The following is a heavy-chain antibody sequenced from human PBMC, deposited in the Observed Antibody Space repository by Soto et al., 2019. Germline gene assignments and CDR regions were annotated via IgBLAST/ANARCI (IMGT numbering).Heavy chain of an antibody. CDR3: ASGYYNILAGYYVDS. Sequence: SETLSLTCTVSGGSVRSYYWSWIRQPPGKGLEWIGHIYYSGSTNYNPSLKSRVTISVDTSKNQFSLKLGSVTAAYTAVFSCASGYYNILAGYYVDSWGQGTLVTVSS. J-gene: IGHJ5*01. V-gene: IGHV4-59*02. D-gene: IGHD3-9*01. CDR1: GGSVRSYY. CDR2: IYYSGST.